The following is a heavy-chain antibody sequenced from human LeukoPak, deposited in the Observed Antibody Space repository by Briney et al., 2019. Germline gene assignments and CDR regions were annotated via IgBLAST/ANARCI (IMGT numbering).Heavy chain of an antibody. D-gene: IGHD4-17*01. CDR2: IDPSDSYT. CDR3: ARHATTVTNPYYFDY. CDR1: GYSFTSYW. J-gene: IGHJ4*02. Sequence: GESLRISCKGSGYSFTSYWISWVRQMPGKGLEWMGRIDPSDSYTNYSPSFQGHVTISADKSISTAYLQWSSLKASDTAMYYCARHATTVTNPYYFDYWGQGTLVTVSS. V-gene: IGHV5-10-1*01.